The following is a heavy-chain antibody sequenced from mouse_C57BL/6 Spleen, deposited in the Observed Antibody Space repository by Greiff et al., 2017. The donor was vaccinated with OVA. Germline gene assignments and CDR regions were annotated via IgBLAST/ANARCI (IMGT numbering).Heavy chain of an antibody. CDR1: GYTFTSYW. CDR2: IYPSDSET. J-gene: IGHJ3*01. CDR3: ASWDYDGGFAY. V-gene: IGHV1-61*01. D-gene: IGHD2-4*01. Sequence: VQLQQPGAELVRPGSSVKLSCKASGYTFTSYWMDWVKQRPGQGLEWIGNIYPSDSETHYNQKFKDKATLTVDKSSSTAYMQLSSLTSEDSAVYYCASWDYDGGFAYWGQGTLVTVSA.